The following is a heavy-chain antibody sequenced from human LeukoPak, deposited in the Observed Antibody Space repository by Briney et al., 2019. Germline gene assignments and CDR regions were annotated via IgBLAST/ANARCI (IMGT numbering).Heavy chain of an antibody. D-gene: IGHD6-13*01. CDR1: GGSFRGYY. CDR3: ARAPAAGDDWFDP. V-gene: IGHV4-34*01. J-gene: IGHJ5*02. CDR2: INHSGST. Sequence: PSETLSLTCAVYGGSFRGYYWSWVPQPPGKGLEWIGEINHSGSTNYNPSLKSRVTISVDTSKNQFSLKLSSVTAADTAVYYCARAPAAGDDWFDPWGQGTLVTVSS.